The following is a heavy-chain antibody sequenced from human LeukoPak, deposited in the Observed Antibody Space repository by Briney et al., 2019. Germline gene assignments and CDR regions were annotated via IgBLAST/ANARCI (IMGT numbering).Heavy chain of an antibody. D-gene: IGHD3-3*01. Sequence: SETLSLTCTVSGGSISSYYWSWIRQPPGKGLEWIGEINHSGSPNNNPSLKSRVSISFDTSKSQFSLKLTSVTAADTAVYYCGGRRTAMFGVIKGPIDYWGQGTLVTVSS. CDR3: GGRRTAMFGVIKGPIDY. J-gene: IGHJ4*02. CDR2: INHSGSP. V-gene: IGHV4-34*01. CDR1: GGSISSYY.